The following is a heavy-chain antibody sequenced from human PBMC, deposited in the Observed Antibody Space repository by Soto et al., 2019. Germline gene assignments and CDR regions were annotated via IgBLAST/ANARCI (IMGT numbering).Heavy chain of an antibody. V-gene: IGHV4-59*08. CDR1: GGSISSYY. J-gene: IGHJ5*02. CDR2: IYYSGST. Sequence: PSETLSLTCTVSGGSISSYYWSWIRQPPGKGLEWIGYIYYSGSTNYNPSLKSRVTISVDTSKNQFSLKLSSVTAADTAVYYCARVEMATIVLRYGWFGPWGQGTLVTVSS. CDR3: ARVEMATIVLRYGWFGP. D-gene: IGHD5-12*01.